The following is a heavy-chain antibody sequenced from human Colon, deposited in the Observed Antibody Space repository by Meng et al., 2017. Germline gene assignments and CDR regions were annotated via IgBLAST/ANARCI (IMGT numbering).Heavy chain of an antibody. J-gene: IGHJ4*02. Sequence: QVQLQQWGAGLLKPSETLSLTCAGYGGSFSGHYWTWIRQPPGKGLEWIGEINDSGSTHYNPSLGSRVTISVDTSKSQFPLKLISVTAADTGVYYCVDSKWSANYWGQGTLVTVSS. CDR3: VDSKWSANY. D-gene: IGHD3-3*01. CDR2: INDSGST. V-gene: IGHV4-34*01. CDR1: GGSFSGHY.